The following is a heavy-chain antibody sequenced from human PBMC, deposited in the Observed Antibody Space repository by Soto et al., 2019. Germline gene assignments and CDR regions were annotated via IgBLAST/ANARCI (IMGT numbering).Heavy chain of an antibody. D-gene: IGHD3-16*01. CDR1: GFTFNKYA. Sequence: GGSLRLSCVASGFTFNKYALAWVRQAPGKGLEWVSAISGSGASTYDADSVKGRFTISRDNSNNTLYLQMNSLRAEDTAVYYCAKTPGVITVITSFDPWGKGTPVTVPS. V-gene: IGHV3-23*01. CDR3: AKTPGVITVITSFDP. J-gene: IGHJ5*02. CDR2: ISGSGAST.